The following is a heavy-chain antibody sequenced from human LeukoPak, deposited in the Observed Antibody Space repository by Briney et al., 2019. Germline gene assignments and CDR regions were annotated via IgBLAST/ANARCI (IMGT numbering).Heavy chain of an antibody. V-gene: IGHV4-39*07. J-gene: IGHJ2*01. Sequence: SETLSLTCTVSGGSISSSSYYWGWIRQPPGKGLEWIGSIYYSGSTYYNPSLKSRVTISVDTSKNQFSLKLSSVTAADTAVYYCASLRDGYTQDWYFDLWGRGTLVTVSS. D-gene: IGHD5-24*01. CDR3: ASLRDGYTQDWYFDL. CDR1: GGSISSSSYY. CDR2: IYYSGST.